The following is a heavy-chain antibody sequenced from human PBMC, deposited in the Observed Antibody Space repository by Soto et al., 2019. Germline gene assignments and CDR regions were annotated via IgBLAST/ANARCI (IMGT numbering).Heavy chain of an antibody. CDR2: IHYTGST. J-gene: IGHJ5*02. D-gene: IGHD1-20*01. Sequence: SETLSLTCTVSGGSMSRYYWTWIRQPPGKGLEWIGNIHYTGSTNYNPSLKSRVTILLGTSTSQFSLKVSSVTAADTAVYYCATDITLSSTGGPPAPWGYGTLVTVSS. CDR1: GGSMSRYY. V-gene: IGHV4-59*01. CDR3: ATDITLSSTGGPPAP.